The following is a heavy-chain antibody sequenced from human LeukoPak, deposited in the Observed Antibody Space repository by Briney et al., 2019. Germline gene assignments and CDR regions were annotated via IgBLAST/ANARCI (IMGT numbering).Heavy chain of an antibody. CDR2: IIPIFGTA. CDR3: ARDVGPTGWFDP. CDR1: GGTFSSYA. D-gene: IGHD1-26*01. Sequence: ASVKVSCKASGGTFSSYAISWVRQAPGQGLEWMGGIIPIFGTANYAQKFQGRVTITADESTSTAYMELSSLRSEDTAVYYCARDVGPTGWFDPWGQGTLVTVSS. J-gene: IGHJ5*02. V-gene: IGHV1-69*13.